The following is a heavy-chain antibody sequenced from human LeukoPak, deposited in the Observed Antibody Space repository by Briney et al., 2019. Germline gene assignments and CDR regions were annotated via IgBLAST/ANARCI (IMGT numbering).Heavy chain of an antibody. J-gene: IGHJ6*02. Sequence: GGSLGLSCAASGFTFSSYGMHWVRQAPGKGLEWVAVITYEGSNKFYADSVKGRFSISRDNAKNTLYLQLNSLRAEETAVYYCAKDLGAYGTRGSGMDVWGQGTTVTVSS. D-gene: IGHD5-12*01. CDR2: ITYEGSNK. CDR3: AKDLGAYGTRGSGMDV. CDR1: GFTFSSYG. V-gene: IGHV3-30*18.